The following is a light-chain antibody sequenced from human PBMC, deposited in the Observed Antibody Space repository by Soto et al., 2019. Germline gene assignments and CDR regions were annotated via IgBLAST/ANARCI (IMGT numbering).Light chain of an antibody. CDR1: TSNIGSNA. CDR2: SNN. J-gene: IGLJ3*02. V-gene: IGLV1-44*01. CDR3: AAWDDSLNGWV. Sequence: QAVVTQPPSASGTPGQRVTISCSGRTSNIGSNAVNWYQQLPGTAPKLLIYSNNQRPSGVPDRFSGSKSGTSASLAISELQSEDEADYYCAAWDDSLNGWVFGGGTKLTVL.